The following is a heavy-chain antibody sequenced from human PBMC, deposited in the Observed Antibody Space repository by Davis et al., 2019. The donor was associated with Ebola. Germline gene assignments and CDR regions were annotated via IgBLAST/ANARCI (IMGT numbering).Heavy chain of an antibody. J-gene: IGHJ1*01. D-gene: IGHD3-3*01. CDR2: IYYSGST. Sequence: SETLSLTCTVSGGSISSYYWSWIRQPPGKGLEWIGYIYYSGSTNYNPSLKSRVTISVDTSKNQFSLKLSSVTAADTAVYYCARATRYDFWSGYTAEYFQHWGQGTLVTVSS. V-gene: IGHV4-59*01. CDR1: GGSISSYY. CDR3: ARATRYDFWSGYTAEYFQH.